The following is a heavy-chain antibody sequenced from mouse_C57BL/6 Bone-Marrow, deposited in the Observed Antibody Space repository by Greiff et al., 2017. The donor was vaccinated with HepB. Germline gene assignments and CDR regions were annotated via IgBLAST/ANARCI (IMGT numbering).Heavy chain of an antibody. D-gene: IGHD4-1*01. CDR2: INPSTGGT. CDR3: ARNWVPFDY. V-gene: IGHV1-42*01. J-gene: IGHJ2*01. CDR1: GYSFTGYY. Sequence: EVKLQQSGPELVKPGASVKISCKASGYSFTGYYMNWVKQSPEKSLEWIGEINPSTGGTTYNQKFKAKATLTVDKSSSTAYMQLKSLTSEDSAVYYCARNWVPFDYWGQGTTLTVSS.